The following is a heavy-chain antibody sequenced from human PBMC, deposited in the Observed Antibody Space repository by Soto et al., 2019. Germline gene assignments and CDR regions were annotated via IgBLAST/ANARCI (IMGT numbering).Heavy chain of an antibody. CDR3: AKVIAAAGFTYYYGMDV. Sequence: GGSLRLSCAASGFTFSSYGMHWVRQAPGKGLEWVAVISYDGSNKYYADSVKGRFTISRDNSKNTLYLQMNSLRAEDTAVYYCAKVIAAAGFTYYYGMDVWGQGATVTVFS. J-gene: IGHJ6*01. CDR1: GFTFSSYG. CDR2: ISYDGSNK. V-gene: IGHV3-30*18. D-gene: IGHD6-13*01.